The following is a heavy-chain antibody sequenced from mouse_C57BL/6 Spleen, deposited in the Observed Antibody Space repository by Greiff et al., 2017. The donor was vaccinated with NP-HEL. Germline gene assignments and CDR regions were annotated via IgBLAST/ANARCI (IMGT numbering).Heavy chain of an antibody. Sequence: QVQLKQSGPELVKPGASVKLSCKASGYTFTSYDINWVKQRPGQGLEWIGWIYPRDGSTKYNEKFKGKATLTVDTSSSTAYMELHSLTSEDSAVYFCAREEGSCYSWFAYWGQGTLVTVSA. V-gene: IGHV1-85*01. D-gene: IGHD1-1*01. CDR1: GYTFTSYD. CDR3: AREEGSCYSWFAY. CDR2: IYPRDGST. J-gene: IGHJ3*01.